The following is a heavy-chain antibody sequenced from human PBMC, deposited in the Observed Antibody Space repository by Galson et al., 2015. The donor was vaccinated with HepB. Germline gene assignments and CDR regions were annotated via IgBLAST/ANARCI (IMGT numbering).Heavy chain of an antibody. Sequence: SLRLSCAASGFTFSRYWMSWVRQAPGKGLEWVANIKQDGSEKYYGDSVKGRITISRDNAENSLFLQMNSLRAEDTAVYYCARGVPGRGAAAFDDWGQGTLVTVSS. CDR3: ARGVPGRGAAAFDD. CDR2: IKQDGSEK. CDR1: GFTFSRYW. D-gene: IGHD6-13*01. V-gene: IGHV3-7*01. J-gene: IGHJ4*02.